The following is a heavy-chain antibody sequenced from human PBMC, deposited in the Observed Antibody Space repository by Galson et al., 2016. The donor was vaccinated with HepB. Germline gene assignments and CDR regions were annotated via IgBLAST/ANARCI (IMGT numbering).Heavy chain of an antibody. Sequence: SLRLSCADSTFTFSNYWMTWVRQAPGKGLEWVSATSGSGGSPYYADSVKGRFTISRDNSKNTLYLQVNSLRAEDTAVYDCAKDYGMDVWGQGTTVTVSS. CDR3: AKDYGMDV. CDR2: TSGSGGSP. V-gene: IGHV3-23*01. CDR1: TFTFSNYW. J-gene: IGHJ6*02.